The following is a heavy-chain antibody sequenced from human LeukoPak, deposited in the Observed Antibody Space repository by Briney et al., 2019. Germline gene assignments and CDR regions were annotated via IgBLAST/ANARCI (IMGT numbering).Heavy chain of an antibody. D-gene: IGHD1-26*01. CDR3: AKDLIRLLKTTFDP. Sequence: PGGSLRLSCAASGFTFSSYSMHWVRPAPGKGLEWVAFIRYDGSNKYYADSVKGRFTISRDNSKNTLYLQMNSLRAEDTAVYYCAKDLIRLLKTTFDPWGQGTLVTVSS. CDR2: IRYDGSNK. J-gene: IGHJ5*02. CDR1: GFTFSSYS. V-gene: IGHV3-30*02.